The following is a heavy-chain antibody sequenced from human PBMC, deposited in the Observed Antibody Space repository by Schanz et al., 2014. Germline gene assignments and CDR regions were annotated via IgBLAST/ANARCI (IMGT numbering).Heavy chain of an antibody. J-gene: IGHJ3*02. D-gene: IGHD2-15*01. Sequence: QVQLVQSGAEVKKPGSSVKVSCKASGGTFSSYTISWVRQAPGQGLEWMGRIIPIHGIVNYAQRFQDRVRITADKSTSTAYMELSSLRSDDTAVYYCERGGGPEDVFDIWGQGTILTVSS. CDR2: IIPIHGIV. CDR1: GGTFSSYT. V-gene: IGHV1-69*02. CDR3: ERGGGPEDVFDI.